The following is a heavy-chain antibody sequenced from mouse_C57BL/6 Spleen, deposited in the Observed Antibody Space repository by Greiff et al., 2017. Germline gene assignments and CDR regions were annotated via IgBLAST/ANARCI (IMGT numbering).Heavy chain of an antibody. CDR1: GYSITSGYY. V-gene: IGHV3-6*01. J-gene: IGHJ3*01. Sequence: VQLKESGPGLVKPSQSLSLTCSVTGYSITSGYYWNWIRQFPGNKLEWMGYISYDGSNNYNPSLKNRISITRDTSKNQFFLKLNSVTTEDTATYYCARYYDYERAWFAYWGQGTLVTVSA. D-gene: IGHD2-4*01. CDR2: ISYDGSN. CDR3: ARYYDYERAWFAY.